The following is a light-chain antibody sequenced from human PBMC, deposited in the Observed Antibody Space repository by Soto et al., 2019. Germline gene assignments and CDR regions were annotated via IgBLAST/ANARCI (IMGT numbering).Light chain of an antibody. Sequence: DIQMTQSPSTLSASVGDRVTITCRASQSISSWLAWYQQKPGKAPKLLIYDASSLESGVPSRFSGSGSGTEFPLTISSLQPDDFATYYCQQYNSYSWKFGQGTKVDIK. CDR1: QSISSW. CDR2: DAS. J-gene: IGKJ1*01. V-gene: IGKV1-5*01. CDR3: QQYNSYSWK.